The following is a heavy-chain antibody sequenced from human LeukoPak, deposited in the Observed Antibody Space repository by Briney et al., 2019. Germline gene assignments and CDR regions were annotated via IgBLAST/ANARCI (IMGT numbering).Heavy chain of an antibody. D-gene: IGHD7-27*01. CDR3: ANWGNTWGFDN. J-gene: IGHJ4*02. V-gene: IGHV3-7*01. CDR1: GFTFSNYW. CDR2: IKQDGSKE. Sequence: GGSLRLSCAASGFTFSNYWMSWVRQAPGKGLEWVANIKQDGSKEYYVDSVKGRFTISRDNAKNSLYLQMNSLRAEDTAVYYCANWGNTWGFDNSGQGTLVTVSS.